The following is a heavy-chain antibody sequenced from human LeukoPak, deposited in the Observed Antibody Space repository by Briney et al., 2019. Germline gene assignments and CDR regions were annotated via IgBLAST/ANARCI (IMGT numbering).Heavy chain of an antibody. CDR1: GFTFSSYA. D-gene: IGHD6-6*01. CDR3: AKDADEYSSSGGFDP. J-gene: IGHJ5*02. Sequence: GGSLRLSCAASGFTFSSYAMSWVRQAPEKGLEWVSAISGSGGSTYYADPVKGRFTISRDNSKNTLYLQMNSLRAEDTAVYYCAKDADEYSSSGGFDPWGQGTLVTVSS. V-gene: IGHV3-23*01. CDR2: ISGSGGST.